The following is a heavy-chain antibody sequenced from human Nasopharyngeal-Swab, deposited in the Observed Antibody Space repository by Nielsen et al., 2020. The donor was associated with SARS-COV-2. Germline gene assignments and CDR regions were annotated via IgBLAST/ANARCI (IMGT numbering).Heavy chain of an antibody. J-gene: IGHJ6*03. Sequence: RQAPGKGLEWIGYIYYSGSTYYNPSLKSRVTISVDTSKNQFSLKLSSVTAADPAVYYCARVSRYYYMDVWGKGTTVTVSS. V-gene: IGHV4-31*02. CDR3: ARVSRYYYMDV. CDR2: IYYSGST.